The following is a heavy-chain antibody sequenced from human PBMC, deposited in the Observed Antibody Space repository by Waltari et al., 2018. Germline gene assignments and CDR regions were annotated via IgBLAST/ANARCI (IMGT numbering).Heavy chain of an antibody. CDR1: GGSFSGYY. J-gene: IGHJ6*02. D-gene: IGHD6-19*01. V-gene: IGHV4-34*11. Sequence: QVQLQQWGAGLLKPSETLSLTCAVYGGSFSGYYWSWIRQPPGKGLEWIGYIYYSGSTNYNPSLKSRVTISVDTSKNQFSLKLSSVTAADTAVYYCAREGLVSGGMDVWGQGTTVTVSS. CDR2: IYYSGST. CDR3: AREGLVSGGMDV.